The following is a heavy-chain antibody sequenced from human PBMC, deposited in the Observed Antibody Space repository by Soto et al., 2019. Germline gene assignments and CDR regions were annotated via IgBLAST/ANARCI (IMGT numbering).Heavy chain of an antibody. CDR3: ARDGTEYYGEYYDY. Sequence: GGSLRLSCAASGFTFGSNWMSWIRQAPGKGLEWVSYIGTRGNTKYYADSVRGRFTISRDNAKNSLYLQMNSLRADDTAVYYCARDGTEYYGEYYDYWGQGIPVTVSS. V-gene: IGHV3-11*01. D-gene: IGHD4-17*01. J-gene: IGHJ4*02. CDR1: GFTFGSNW. CDR2: IGTRGNTK.